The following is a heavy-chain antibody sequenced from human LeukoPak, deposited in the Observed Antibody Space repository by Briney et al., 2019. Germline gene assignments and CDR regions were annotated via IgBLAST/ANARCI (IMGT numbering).Heavy chain of an antibody. V-gene: IGHV4-59*01. CDR3: ARSYGSGNYYRYFDY. J-gene: IGHJ4*01. D-gene: IGHD3-10*01. CDR1: GGSINSYY. Sequence: SETLSLTCTVSGGSINSYYWSWIRQPPGKGLEWIGYIHYSGSTNYNPSLKSRVTMSIDTSKNQFSLRLSSVTAADTAVYYCARSYGSGNYYRYFDYWGQGPLVTVSS. CDR2: IHYSGST.